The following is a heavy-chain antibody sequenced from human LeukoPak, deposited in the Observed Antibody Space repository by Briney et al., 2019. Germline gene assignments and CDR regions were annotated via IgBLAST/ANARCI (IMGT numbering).Heavy chain of an antibody. J-gene: IGHJ5*02. Sequence: ASVKVSCKASGYTFTGYYMHWVRQAPGQGLEWMGRINPNSGGTNYAQKFQGRVTMTRDTSISTAYMELSRLRSDDTAVYYRARDRGWLRLFKHFDPWGQETLVTVSS. CDR2: INPNSGGT. D-gene: IGHD5-12*01. CDR1: GYTFTGYY. V-gene: IGHV1-2*06. CDR3: ARDRGWLRLFKHFDP.